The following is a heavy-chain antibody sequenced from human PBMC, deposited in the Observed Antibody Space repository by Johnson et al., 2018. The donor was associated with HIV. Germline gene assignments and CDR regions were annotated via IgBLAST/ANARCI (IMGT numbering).Heavy chain of an antibody. CDR1: GFTFSNHW. Sequence: VQLVESGGGLVQSGGSLRLSCAASGFTFSNHWMHWVRQAPGKGLVWVSRINSDGSSRNYADSVKGRFTISRDNAKNTLYLQMNSLRAEDTAVYYCAKWSIVGATFSDAFDIWGQGTMVTVSS. D-gene: IGHD1-26*01. V-gene: IGHV3-74*01. CDR3: AKWSIVGATFSDAFDI. J-gene: IGHJ3*02. CDR2: INSDGSSR.